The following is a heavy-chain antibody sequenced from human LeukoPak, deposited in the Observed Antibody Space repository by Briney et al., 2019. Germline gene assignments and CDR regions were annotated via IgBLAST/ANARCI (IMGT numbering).Heavy chain of an antibody. V-gene: IGHV3-9*01. Sequence: GGSLRLSCAASGSTFDDYAMHWVRQGPGEGLEWVSGISWNSGSIDYADSVRGRFTISRDNAKNSLYLQMNSLRAEDTALYYCAKDPGVASSRGNAFDIWGQGTMVTVSS. D-gene: IGHD4-23*01. CDR2: ISWNSGSI. J-gene: IGHJ3*02. CDR3: AKDPGVASSRGNAFDI. CDR1: GSTFDDYA.